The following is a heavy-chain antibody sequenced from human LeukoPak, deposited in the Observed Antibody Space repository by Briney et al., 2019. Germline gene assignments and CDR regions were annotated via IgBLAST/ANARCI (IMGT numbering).Heavy chain of an antibody. D-gene: IGHD2-15*01. J-gene: IGHJ4*02. Sequence: PGGSLRLSCAASGFTVSSNYMSWVRQAPGKGLEWVSVIYSGGSTYYADSVKGRLTISRDNAKNSLYLQMNSLRVDDTAVYYCARPGLYCSGGTCYPFESWGQGTLVTVSS. CDR2: IYSGGST. CDR3: ARPGLYCSGGTCYPFES. CDR1: GFTVSSNY. V-gene: IGHV3-53*01.